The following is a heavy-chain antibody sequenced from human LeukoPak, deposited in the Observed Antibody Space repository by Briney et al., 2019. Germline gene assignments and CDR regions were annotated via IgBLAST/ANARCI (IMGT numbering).Heavy chain of an antibody. CDR1: GYTFTSYD. V-gene: IGHV1-8*01. CDR3: ARCPLGYGSGGSCSDFDY. J-gene: IGHJ4*02. D-gene: IGHD2-15*01. Sequence: ASVKVSCKASGYTFTSYDINWVRQATGQGLEWMGWMNPISGNTGYAQKFQGRVTMTRNTSISTAYMELSSLRSEDTAVYYCARCPLGYGSGGSCSDFDYWGQGTLVTVSS. CDR2: MNPISGNT.